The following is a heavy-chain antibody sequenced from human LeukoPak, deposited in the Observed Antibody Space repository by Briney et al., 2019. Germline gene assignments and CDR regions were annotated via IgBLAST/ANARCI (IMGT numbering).Heavy chain of an antibody. Sequence: ASVKVSCKASGYTFTSYGISWLRQAPGQGLEWMGWIIAYNGNTNYAQKLQGRVTMTTDTSTSTAYTELRSRISDDTAVYYCARVTVKSRCVVVPLYYFDYWGQGTLVTVSS. CDR3: ARVTVKSRCVVVPLYYFDY. J-gene: IGHJ4*02. CDR2: IIAYNGNT. CDR1: GYTFTSYG. D-gene: IGHD2-2*01. V-gene: IGHV1-18*01.